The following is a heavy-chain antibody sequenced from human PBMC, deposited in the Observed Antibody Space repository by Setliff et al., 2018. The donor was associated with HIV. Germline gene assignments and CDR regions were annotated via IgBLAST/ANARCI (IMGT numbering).Heavy chain of an antibody. CDR3: AKDPRAYSYGLISWHFDL. CDR2: ISNSGGSI. J-gene: IGHJ2*01. CDR1: GFTLSSYG. V-gene: IGHV3-23*01. D-gene: IGHD5-18*01. Sequence: TGGSLRLSCAASGFTLSSYGMNWVRQAPGKGLEWVSGISNSGGSILYADSVKGRFTISRDTSRNTLDLQMNSLRSEDTAVYYCAKDPRAYSYGLISWHFDLWGRGTLVTVSS.